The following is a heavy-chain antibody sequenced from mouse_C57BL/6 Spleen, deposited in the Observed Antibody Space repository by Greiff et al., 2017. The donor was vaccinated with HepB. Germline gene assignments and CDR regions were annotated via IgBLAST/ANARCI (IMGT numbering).Heavy chain of an antibody. J-gene: IGHJ4*01. CDR1: GYSITSGYD. Sequence: EVQLQESGPGMVKPSQSLSLTCTVTGYSITSGYDWHWIRHFPGNKLEWMGYISYSGSTNYNPSLKSRISITHDTSKNHFFLKLNSVTTEDTATYYCARAYSNSPMDYWGQGTSVTVSS. CDR2: ISYSGST. V-gene: IGHV3-1*01. CDR3: ARAYSNSPMDY. D-gene: IGHD2-5*01.